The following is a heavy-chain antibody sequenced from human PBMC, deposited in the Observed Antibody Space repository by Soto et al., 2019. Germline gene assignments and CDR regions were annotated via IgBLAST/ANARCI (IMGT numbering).Heavy chain of an antibody. CDR1: GFTFSSYG. D-gene: IGHD1-26*01. CDR2: ISYDGSNK. V-gene: IGHV3-30*18. J-gene: IGHJ6*02. CDR3: AKLGSYPGGYYYYYGMDV. Sequence: HPGGSLRLSCAASGFTFSSYGMHWVRQAPGKGLEWVAVISYDGSNKYYADSVKGRFTISRDNSKNTLYLQMNSLRAEDTAVYYCAKLGSYPGGYYYYYGMDVWGQGTTVTV.